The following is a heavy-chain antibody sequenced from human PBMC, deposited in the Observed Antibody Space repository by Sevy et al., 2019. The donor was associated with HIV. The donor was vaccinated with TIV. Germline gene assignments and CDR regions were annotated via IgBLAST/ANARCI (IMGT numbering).Heavy chain of an antibody. V-gene: IGHV1-8*01. D-gene: IGHD7-27*01. J-gene: IGHJ6*02. CDR1: GYTFTSYD. CDR3: ARGRLGIGSRYYYGMDV. CDR2: MNPNSGNT. Sequence: ASVKVSCKASGYTFTSYDINWVRQATGQGLEWMGWMNPNSGNTGYAQKFQGRVTMTRNTSISTAYMELSSLRSEDTAVYYCARGRLGIGSRYYYGMDVCGQGTTVTVSS.